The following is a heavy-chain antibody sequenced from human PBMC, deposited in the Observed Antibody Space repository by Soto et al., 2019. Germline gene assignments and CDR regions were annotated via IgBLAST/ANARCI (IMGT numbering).Heavy chain of an antibody. CDR1: GGSISSGGYY. CDR2: IYYSGST. CDR3: ARAVTMIVVVTYFDY. V-gene: IGHV4-31*03. D-gene: IGHD3-22*01. Sequence: PSETLSLTCTVSGGSISSGGYYWSWIRQHPGKGLEWIGYIYYSGSTYYNPSLKSRVTISVDTSKNQFSLKLSSVTAADTAVCYCARAVTMIVVVTYFDYWGQGTLVTVSS. J-gene: IGHJ4*02.